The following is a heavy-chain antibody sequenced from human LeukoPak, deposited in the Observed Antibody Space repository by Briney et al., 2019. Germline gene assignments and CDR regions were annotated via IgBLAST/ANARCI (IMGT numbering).Heavy chain of an antibody. Sequence: GASVKVSCTASGYTFTGYYMHWVRQAPGQGLEWMGWINPNSGGTNYAQKFQGRVTMTRDTSISTAYMELSRLRSDDTAVYYCARGYVVVVAATNPLDYWGQGTLVTVSS. V-gene: IGHV1-2*02. CDR2: INPNSGGT. CDR3: ARGYVVVVAATNPLDY. D-gene: IGHD2-15*01. CDR1: GYTFTGYY. J-gene: IGHJ4*02.